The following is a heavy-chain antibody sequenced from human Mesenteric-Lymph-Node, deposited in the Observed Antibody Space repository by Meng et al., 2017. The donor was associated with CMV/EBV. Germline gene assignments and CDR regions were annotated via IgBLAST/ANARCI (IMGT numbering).Heavy chain of an antibody. J-gene: IGHJ4*02. CDR2: TYYRSKWYN. V-gene: IGHV6-1*01. Sequence: LTCALSGDSVSGNGAAWNWIRQSPSRGLEWLGRTYYRSKWYNEYAESVKSRITISPDTSKNQFSLQLNSVTPEDTAVYYCASRMLDYWGQGTLVTVSS. D-gene: IGHD2-8*01. CDR3: ASRMLDY. CDR1: GDSVSGNGAA.